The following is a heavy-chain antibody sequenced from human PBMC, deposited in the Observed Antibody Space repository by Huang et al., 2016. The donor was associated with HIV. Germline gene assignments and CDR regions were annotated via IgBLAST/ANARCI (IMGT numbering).Heavy chain of an antibody. CDR1: GGSISSGSYY. Sequence: QVHLQESGPGLVRPSQTLSLTCTVSGGSISSGSYYWTWMRQPAGKGLEWIGHVYTSGRTTYNPSLKSRVTISINTSKKQFSLKLAAVTAADTAVYYCARGPFTDFWSDYYSPNYFDYWGQGSLVTVSS. CDR3: ARGPFTDFWSDYYSPNYFDY. CDR2: VYTSGRT. D-gene: IGHD3-3*01. V-gene: IGHV4-61*09. J-gene: IGHJ4*02.